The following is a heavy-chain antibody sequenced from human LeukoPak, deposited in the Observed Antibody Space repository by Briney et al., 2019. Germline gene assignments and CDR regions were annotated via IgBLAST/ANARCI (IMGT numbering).Heavy chain of an antibody. CDR1: GFTFSSYS. J-gene: IGHJ3*02. Sequence: GGSLRLSCAASGFTFSSYSMNWVRQAPGKGLEWVSSISSSSSYIYYADSVKGRFTISRDNAKNSLYLQMNSLRAEDTAVYYCARGGPLVAFDIWGQGTMVTVSS. V-gene: IGHV3-21*01. CDR3: ARGGPLVAFDI. CDR2: ISSSSSYI.